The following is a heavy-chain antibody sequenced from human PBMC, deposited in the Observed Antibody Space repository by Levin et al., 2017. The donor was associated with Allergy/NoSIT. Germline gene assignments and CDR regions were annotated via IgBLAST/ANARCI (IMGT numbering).Heavy chain of an antibody. CDR2: ISWNSGSI. CDR3: AKGISFKMATDTDY. Sequence: GGSLRLSCAASGFTFDDYAMHWVRQAPGKGLEWVSGISWNSGSIGYADSVKGRFTISRDNAKNSLYLQMNSLRAEDTALYYCAKGISFKMATDTDYWGQGTLVTVSS. CDR1: GFTFDDYA. J-gene: IGHJ4*02. V-gene: IGHV3-9*01. D-gene: IGHD5-24*01.